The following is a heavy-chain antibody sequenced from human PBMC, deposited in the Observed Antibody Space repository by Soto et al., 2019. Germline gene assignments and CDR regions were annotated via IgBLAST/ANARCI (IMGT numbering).Heavy chain of an antibody. Sequence: EVQLLESGGGLVQPGGSLRLSCAASAFTFNNYAMTWVRQAPGKVLEWVSAISGGGDTTSYADSVKGRFTVSRDGSKNTLYLQMSSLRAEDTALYYCAKGRGGSGSLAPRVDFCGQGTLVTVSS. D-gene: IGHD3-10*01. CDR1: AFTFNNYA. CDR2: ISGGGDTT. CDR3: AKGRGGSGSLAPRVDF. V-gene: IGHV3-23*01. J-gene: IGHJ4*02.